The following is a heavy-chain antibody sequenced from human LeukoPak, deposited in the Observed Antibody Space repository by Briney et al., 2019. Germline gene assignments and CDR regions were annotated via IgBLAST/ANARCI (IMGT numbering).Heavy chain of an antibody. J-gene: IGHJ5*02. V-gene: IGHV4-34*01. CDR1: GGSFSGFY. Sequence: SDTLSLTCAVYGGSFSGFYWSWIRHVPGKGLEWIGEINYTGSTSYNPSLNSRVTISVDTSQNQFFLLLTSVTAADTAVYYCARVAGYLPTRWFDPWGQGTHVTVSS. CDR2: INYTGST. CDR3: ARVAGYLPTRWFDP. D-gene: IGHD6-25*01.